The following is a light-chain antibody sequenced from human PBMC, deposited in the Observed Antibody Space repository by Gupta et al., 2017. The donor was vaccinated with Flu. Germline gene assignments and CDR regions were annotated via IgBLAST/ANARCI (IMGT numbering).Light chain of an antibody. CDR3: RSDKSRSTWV. CDR2: EVS. CDR1: SSDVGGYNY. V-gene: IGLV2-14*01. J-gene: IGLJ3*02. Sequence: QSALTQPASLSASPCPSITISCTGTSSDVGGYNYVSWYQQHPGKAPTLMIYEVSKRPSGVANRFSANKSGNTASLTIAVHQAEDEDDYYCRSDKSRSTWVFGGGTKLTGL.